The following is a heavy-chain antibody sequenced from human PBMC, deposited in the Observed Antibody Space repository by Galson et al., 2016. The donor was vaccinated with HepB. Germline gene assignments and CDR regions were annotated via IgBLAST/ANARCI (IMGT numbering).Heavy chain of an antibody. D-gene: IGHD4-23*01. CDR1: GFPFSGYP. Sequence: SLRLSCAASGFPFSGYPIHWVRQAPGKGLDWVASISYDGTKINYADSVKGRFTISRDNSKNTLYLQMNSLRAEDTAVYLCVRDHSVVPTTAYNWFDPWGRGTLVTVSS. CDR2: ISYDGTKI. J-gene: IGHJ5*02. CDR3: VRDHSVVPTTAYNWFDP. V-gene: IGHV3-30*04.